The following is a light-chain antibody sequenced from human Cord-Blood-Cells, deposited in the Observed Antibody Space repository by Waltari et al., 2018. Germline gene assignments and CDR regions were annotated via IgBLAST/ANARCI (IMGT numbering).Light chain of an antibody. CDR1: SSDVGRYNL. V-gene: IGLV2-23*01. CDR2: EGS. CDR3: CSYAGSSTLV. J-gene: IGLJ2*01. Sequence: QSALPQPASVSGSPGQSITISYSGTSSDVGRYNLVSWYQQPPGKAPKLMIYEGSRRPSGVSNRFSGSKAGNTASLTISGLQAEDEADYYCCSYAGSSTLVFGGGTKLTVL.